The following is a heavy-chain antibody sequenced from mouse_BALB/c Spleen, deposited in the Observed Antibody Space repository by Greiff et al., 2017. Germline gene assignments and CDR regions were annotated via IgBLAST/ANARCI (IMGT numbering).Heavy chain of an antibody. CDR1: GFSLTSYG. D-gene: IGHD1-1*01. J-gene: IGHJ1*01. V-gene: IGHV2-9*02. CDR3: ARELRYFDV. CDR2: IWAGGST. Sequence: QVQLKQSGPGLVAPSQSLSITCTVSGFSLTSYGVHWVRQPPGKGLEWLGVIWAGGSTNYNSALMSRLSISKDNSKSQVFLKMNSLQTDDTAMYYCARELRYFDVWGAGTTVTVSS.